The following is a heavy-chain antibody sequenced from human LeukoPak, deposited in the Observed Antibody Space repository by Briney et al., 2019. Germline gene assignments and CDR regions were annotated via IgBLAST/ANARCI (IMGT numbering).Heavy chain of an antibody. Sequence: GASVKVSCKASNYIFTSSGISWVRQAPGQGLEWMGRIIPILGIANYAQKFQGRVTITVDKSTSTAYMELSSLRSEDTAVYYCARDRIAAAGEWGQGTLVTVSS. D-gene: IGHD6-13*01. CDR1: NYIFTSSG. V-gene: IGHV1-69*04. CDR3: ARDRIAAAGE. J-gene: IGHJ4*02. CDR2: IIPILGIA.